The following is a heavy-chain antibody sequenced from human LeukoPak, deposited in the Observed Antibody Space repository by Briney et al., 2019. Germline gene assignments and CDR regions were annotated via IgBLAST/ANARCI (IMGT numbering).Heavy chain of an antibody. D-gene: IGHD6-6*01. J-gene: IGHJ3*01. CDR2: INSDGSEG. V-gene: IGHV3-7*03. CDR3: ARSSYSSSSSV. Sequence: GGSLRLSCAVSGFTFSGFWMSWSRQAPGEGLEWVASINSDGSEGYYADVVKGRFTISRDNAKNSLYLQINSLRAEDTAVYYRARSSYSSSSSVWGQGTMVTVSS. CDR1: GFTFSGFW.